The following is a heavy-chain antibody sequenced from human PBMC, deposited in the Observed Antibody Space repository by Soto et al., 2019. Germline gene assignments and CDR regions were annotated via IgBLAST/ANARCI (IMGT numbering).Heavy chain of an antibody. CDR2: IKQDGSEK. J-gene: IGHJ6*02. V-gene: IGHV3-7*01. D-gene: IGHD6-13*01. Sequence: GGSLRLSCAASGFSFSNYNMNWVRQAPGEGLECVANIKQDGSEKYYVDSVKGRFTISRDNAKNSLYLQMNSLRAEDTAVYYCARERRGSSWYGDGWYYGMDVWGQGTTVTVSS. CDR3: ARERRGSSWYGDGWYYGMDV. CDR1: GFSFSNYN.